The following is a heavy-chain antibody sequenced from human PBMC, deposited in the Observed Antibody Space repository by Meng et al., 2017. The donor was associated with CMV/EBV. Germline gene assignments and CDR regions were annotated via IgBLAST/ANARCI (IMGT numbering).Heavy chain of an antibody. CDR3: ARRYCSSTSCPPYYGMDV. CDR2: ISSSSSYI. J-gene: IGHJ6*02. D-gene: IGHD2-2*01. CDR1: GFTFSSYS. V-gene: IGHV3-21*01. Sequence: GGSLRLSCAASGFTFSSYSMNWARQAPGKGLEWVSSISSSSSYIYYADSVKGRFTISRDNANNSLYLQMNSLRAEDTAVYYCARRYCSSTSCPPYYGMDVWGQGTTVTVSS.